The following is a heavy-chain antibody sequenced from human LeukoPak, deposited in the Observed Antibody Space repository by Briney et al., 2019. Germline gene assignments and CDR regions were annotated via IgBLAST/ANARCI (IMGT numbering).Heavy chain of an antibody. CDR3: ARRIAAHYFDY. V-gene: IGHV3-53*01. CDR2: IYSGGST. Sequence: GRSLRLSCAASGFTVSSNYMSWVRQAPGKGLEWVSVIYSGGSTYYADSVKGRFTISRDNAKNSLYLQMNSLRAEDTAVYYCARRIAAHYFDYWGQGTLVTVSS. CDR1: GFTVSSNY. D-gene: IGHD6-6*01. J-gene: IGHJ4*02.